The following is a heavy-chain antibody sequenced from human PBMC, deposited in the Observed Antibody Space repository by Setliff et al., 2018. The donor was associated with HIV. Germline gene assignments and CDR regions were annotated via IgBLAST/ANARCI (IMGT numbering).Heavy chain of an antibody. Sequence: PSETLSLTCAVYGGSFNDYYWTWIRQPPGKGLEWIREIDHSGNIKYHASLKSRVTISKDTSKNQISLKLRSVTAADTAVYYCARGLNYYGSGSYLPLGYWGQGTLVTVSS. V-gene: IGHV4-34*01. D-gene: IGHD3-10*01. CDR3: ARGLNYYGSGSYLPLGY. CDR1: GGSFNDYY. CDR2: IDHSGNI. J-gene: IGHJ4*02.